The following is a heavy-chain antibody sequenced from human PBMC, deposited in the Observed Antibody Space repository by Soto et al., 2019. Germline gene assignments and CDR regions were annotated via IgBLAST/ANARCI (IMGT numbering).Heavy chain of an antibody. J-gene: IGHJ6*03. CDR2: ISAYNGNT. V-gene: IGHV1-18*01. D-gene: IGHD2-2*01. CDR3: ASTIDIYQLLSRRVPVQNMDV. Sequence: ASVKVSCKASGYTFTSYGISWVRQAPGQGLEWMGWISAYNGNTNYAQKLQGRVTMTTDTSTSTAYMELRSLRSDDTAVYYCASTIDIYQLLSRRVPVQNMDVWGKGTTVTVSS. CDR1: GYTFTSYG.